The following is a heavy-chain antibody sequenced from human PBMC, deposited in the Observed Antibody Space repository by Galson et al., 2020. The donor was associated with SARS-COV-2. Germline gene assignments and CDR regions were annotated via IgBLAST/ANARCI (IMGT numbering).Heavy chain of an antibody. D-gene: IGHD3-3*01. CDR2: LSYDGRNK. CDR3: ARVGGKDDFWSGYYYMDV. CDR1: GFHFTNYA. V-gene: IGHV3-30*01. J-gene: IGHJ6*03. Sequence: GGSLRLSCAASGFHFTNYAMHWVRQAPGKALEWVAVLSYDGRNKYNADSVKGRFSISRDNSKNTLYLQVNSLRPEDTAVYYCARVGGKDDFWSGYYYMDVWGRGTTVTVSS.